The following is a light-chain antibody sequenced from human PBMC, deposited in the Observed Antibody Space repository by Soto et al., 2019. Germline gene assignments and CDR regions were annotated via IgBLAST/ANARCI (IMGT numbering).Light chain of an antibody. CDR2: DAS. J-gene: IGKJ1*01. CDR1: QSVSSY. V-gene: IGKV3-11*01. CDR3: QQRSNWPWT. Sequence: EIVLTQSPANLSLSPGERATLSCRASQSVSSYLAWYQQKPGQAPRLLIYDASNRATGIPARFSGSGTGTDFTLTLSSLEPEDFAVYYCQQRSNWPWTFGQGTKVEIK.